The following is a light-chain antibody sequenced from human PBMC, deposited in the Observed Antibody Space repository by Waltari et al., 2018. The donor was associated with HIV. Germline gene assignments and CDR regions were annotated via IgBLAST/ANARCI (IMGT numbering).Light chain of an antibody. Sequence: SYVLTQPPSVSVAPGQTARITCGGNSIGSKSVHWYQQKPGQAPVLVVSDDSDRPSGSPERFSGSKSGNTATLTISRVEAGDEADYYCQVWYSLTDPVVFGGGTKLTVL. CDR2: DDS. CDR1: SIGSKS. CDR3: QVWYSLTDPVV. V-gene: IGLV3-21*02. J-gene: IGLJ2*01.